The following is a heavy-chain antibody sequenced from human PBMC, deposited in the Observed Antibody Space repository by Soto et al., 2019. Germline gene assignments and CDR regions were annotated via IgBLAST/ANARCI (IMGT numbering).Heavy chain of an antibody. Sequence: QVQLVQSGAEVKKPGSSVKVSCKASGGTFSSYAISWVRQAPGQGLEWMGGISPIFGTANYAQKFQGRVTITGDESTSTAYMALGSLRSEDTAVYYCASSWGGGPVDYWGQGTLVTVSS. CDR3: ASSWGGGPVDY. J-gene: IGHJ4*02. D-gene: IGHD3-16*01. CDR2: ISPIFGTA. CDR1: GGTFSSYA. V-gene: IGHV1-69*01.